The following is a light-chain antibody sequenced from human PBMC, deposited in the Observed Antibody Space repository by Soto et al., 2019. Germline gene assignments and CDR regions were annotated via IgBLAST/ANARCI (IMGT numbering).Light chain of an antibody. J-gene: IGKJ1*01. CDR3: QKYNSYPWK. CDR2: DAS. Sequence: DIQMTQSPSSLSASVGDRVTITCRASLPISNYLAWYQQKPGKIPNLLIYDASSLESGVPSRFSGSGSGTEFTLTISSLQPDDFATYYCQKYNSYPWKFGQGTKVDIK. CDR1: LPISNY. V-gene: IGKV1-5*01.